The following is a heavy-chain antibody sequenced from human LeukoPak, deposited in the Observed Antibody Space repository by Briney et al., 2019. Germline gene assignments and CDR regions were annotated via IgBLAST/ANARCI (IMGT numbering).Heavy chain of an antibody. CDR1: GXTFSNAW. CDR3: ARISGSYVFDY. V-gene: IGHV3-69-1*01. CDR2: ISSSTYT. Sequence: AGGSLRLSCAASGXTFSNAWMTWVRQAPGKGLEWVSYISSSTYTNYADSVKGRFTISRDNAKNSMYLQMNSLRAEDTAVYYCARISGSYVFDYWGQGTLVTVSS. J-gene: IGHJ4*02. D-gene: IGHD1-26*01.